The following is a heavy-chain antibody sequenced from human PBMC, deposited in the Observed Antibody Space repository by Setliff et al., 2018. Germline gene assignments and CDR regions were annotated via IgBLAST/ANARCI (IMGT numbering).Heavy chain of an antibody. D-gene: IGHD3-22*01. CDR1: GFMFGSYA. J-gene: IGHJ5*02. CDR3: ARDGKQYYYDSTGYYRNWFDP. V-gene: IGHV3-30-3*01. CDR2: ISYDGSHD. Sequence: PGGSLRLSCAASGFMFGSYAMHWVRQAPGRGPEWLAVISYDGSHDYYADSVRGRFTISRDNSNYTLYMQMSSLRAEDTAIYSCARDGKQYYYDSTGYYRNWFDPWGQGTLVTVSS.